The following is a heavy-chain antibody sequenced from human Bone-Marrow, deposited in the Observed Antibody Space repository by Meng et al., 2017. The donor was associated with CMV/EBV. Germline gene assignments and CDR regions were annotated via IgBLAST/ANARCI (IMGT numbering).Heavy chain of an antibody. CDR2: IYYSGST. J-gene: IGHJ4*01. CDR1: GGSISSGGYY. V-gene: IGHV4-31*03. CDR3: ARGAVRGVITDY. D-gene: IGHD3-10*01. Sequence: SETLSLTCTVSGGSISSGGYYWSWIRQHPGKGLEWIGYIYYSGSTYHNPSLKSRVTISVDTSKNQFSLKLSSVTAADTAVYYCARGAVRGVITDYWGQGTLVTVSS.